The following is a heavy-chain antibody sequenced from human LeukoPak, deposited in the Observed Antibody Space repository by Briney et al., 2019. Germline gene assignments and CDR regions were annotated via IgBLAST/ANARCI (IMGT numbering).Heavy chain of an antibody. CDR3: ANTAMVNGGYDY. J-gene: IGHJ4*02. D-gene: IGHD5-18*01. V-gene: IGHV1-69*06. CDR1: GGTFSSYA. Sequence: GASVKVSCKASGGTFSSYAISWVRQAPGQGLEWMGGIIPIFGTANYAQKFQGRVTITADKSTSTAYMELSSLRSEDTAVYYCANTAMVNGGYDYWGQGTLVTVSS. CDR2: IIPIFGTA.